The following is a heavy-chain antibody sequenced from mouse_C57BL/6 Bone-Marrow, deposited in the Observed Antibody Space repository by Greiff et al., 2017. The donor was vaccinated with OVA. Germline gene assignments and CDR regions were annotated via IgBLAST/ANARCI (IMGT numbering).Heavy chain of an antibody. CDR3: TRSYYGSSYLAWFAY. CDR2: IDPETGGT. J-gene: IGHJ3*01. CDR1: GYTFTDYE. D-gene: IGHD1-1*01. V-gene: IGHV1-15*01. Sequence: QVQLKQSGAELVRPGASVTLSCKASGYTFTDYEMHWVKQTPVHGLEWIGAIDPETGGTAYNQKFKGKAILTADKSSSTAYMELRSLTSEDSAVYYCTRSYYGSSYLAWFAYWGQGTLVTVSA.